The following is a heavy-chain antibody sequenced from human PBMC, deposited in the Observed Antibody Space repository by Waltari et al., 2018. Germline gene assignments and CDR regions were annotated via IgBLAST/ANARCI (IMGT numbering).Heavy chain of an antibody. Sequence: QVQLVQSGSELKKPGASVKVSCKASGYIFTSNAINWGRQAPGQGLEWMGGIIHYSGTPMYAHGLTERFVFSLDTSVTTAYLQITSLKAEDTAIYYCARGHDFWSGYQNALDYWGQGTLVTVSS. V-gene: IGHV7-4-1*02. D-gene: IGHD3-3*01. CDR3: ARGHDFWSGYQNALDY. J-gene: IGHJ4*02. CDR1: GYIFTSNA. CDR2: IIHYSGTP.